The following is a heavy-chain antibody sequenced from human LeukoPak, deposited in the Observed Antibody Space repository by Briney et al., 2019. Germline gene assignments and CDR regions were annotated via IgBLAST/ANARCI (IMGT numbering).Heavy chain of an antibody. D-gene: IGHD3-22*01. CDR1: GFTFSRYG. CDR2: ISYDGGNR. J-gene: IGHJ5*02. CDR3: ARRAGDTSGEGWFDP. V-gene: IGHV3-30*03. Sequence: RGSLRLSCAASGFTFSRYGMHWVRQAPGKGLEWLAVISYDGGNRHYADSVKGRFTISRDNSKSTLYLQMNSLKPDDTAVYYCARRAGDTSGEGWFDPWGQGTLVTVSS.